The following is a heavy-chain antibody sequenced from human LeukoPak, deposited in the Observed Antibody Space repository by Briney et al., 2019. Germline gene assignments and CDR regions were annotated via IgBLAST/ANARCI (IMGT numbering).Heavy chain of an antibody. D-gene: IGHD6-19*01. Sequence: GGSLRLSCADSGFTFSTYAIHWVRQAPGKGLEWVSVISYDSLNRYYADSVKGRFTISRDNSKNTLYLQMNSLRAEDTDLYYCAKGHSSGWYFDAWGQGTLLTVSS. CDR2: ISYDSLNR. V-gene: IGHV3-30*18. CDR1: GFTFSTYA. CDR3: AKGHSSGWYFDA. J-gene: IGHJ4*02.